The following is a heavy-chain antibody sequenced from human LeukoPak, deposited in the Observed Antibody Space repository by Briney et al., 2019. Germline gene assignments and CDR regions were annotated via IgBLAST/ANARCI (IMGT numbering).Heavy chain of an antibody. Sequence: ASVKVSCTASVYTFTGYYMHWVRQAPGQGLEWMGWINPNSGGTNYAPKFQGWGTMTRDQSISTDYMELRRLRSDDAAFYYWARERHILTSYYFDYWGWGTLTTVSA. D-gene: IGHD3-9*01. CDR3: ARERHILTSYYFDY. V-gene: IGHV1-2*04. CDR2: INPNSGGT. J-gene: IGHJ4*02. CDR1: VYTFTGYY.